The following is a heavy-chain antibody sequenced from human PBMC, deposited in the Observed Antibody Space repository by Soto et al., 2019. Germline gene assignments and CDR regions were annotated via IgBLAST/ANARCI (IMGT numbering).Heavy chain of an antibody. CDR2: TYQSGSA. V-gene: IGHV4-30-2*06. J-gene: IGHJ6*02. CDR1: GCSITSGGYS. CDR3: ARDYYGMDV. Sequence: TLSLTCTVSGCSITSGGYSWTWIRQSPGKGLEWIGYTYQSGSAYYNPSLKSRVTISVDRSKNQFSLNLTSVTAADTAVYYCARDYYGMDVWGQGTTVTVS.